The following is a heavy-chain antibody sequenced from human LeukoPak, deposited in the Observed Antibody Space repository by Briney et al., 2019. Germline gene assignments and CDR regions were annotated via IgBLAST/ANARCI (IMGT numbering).Heavy chain of an antibody. J-gene: IGHJ4*02. CDR1: GGSISSSSYY. Sequence: SETLSLTCTVSGGSISSSSYYWGWIRQPPGKGLEWIGSIYYSGSTYYNPSLKSRVTISVDTSKNQFSLKLSSVTAADTAVYYCARLRLSGSYYDYWGQGTLVTASS. CDR2: IYYSGST. D-gene: IGHD1-26*01. CDR3: ARLRLSGSYYDY. V-gene: IGHV4-39*01.